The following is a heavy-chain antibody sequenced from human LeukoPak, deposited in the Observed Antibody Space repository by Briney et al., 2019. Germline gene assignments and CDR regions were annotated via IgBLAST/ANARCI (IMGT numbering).Heavy chain of an antibody. V-gene: IGHV1-46*01. CDR2: INPSGGST. CDR3: ARVVTGYSGYDFRGSGGNYFDY. D-gene: IGHD5-12*01. CDR1: GYTFTSYY. Sequence: GASVKVSCKASGYTFTSYYMHWVRQAPGQGLEWMGIINPSGGSTSYAQKFQGRVTMTRDTSTRTVYMELSSLRSEDTAVYYCARVVTGYSGYDFRGSGGNYFDYWGQGTPVTVSS. J-gene: IGHJ4*02.